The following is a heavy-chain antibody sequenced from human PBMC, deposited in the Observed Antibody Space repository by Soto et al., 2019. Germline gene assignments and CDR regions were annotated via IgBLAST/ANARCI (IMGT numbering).Heavy chain of an antibody. D-gene: IGHD4-17*01. J-gene: IGHJ6*02. V-gene: IGHV1-69*13. CDR1: GGTFSSYA. Sequence: ASVKVSCKASGGTFSSYAISWVRQAPGQGLEWMGGIIPIFGTANYAQKFQGRVTITADESTSTAYMELSSLRSEDTAVYYCARGMTTVTTRGDYYYYYGMDVWGQGTTVTVSS. CDR3: ARGMTTVTTRGDYYYYYGMDV. CDR2: IIPIFGTA.